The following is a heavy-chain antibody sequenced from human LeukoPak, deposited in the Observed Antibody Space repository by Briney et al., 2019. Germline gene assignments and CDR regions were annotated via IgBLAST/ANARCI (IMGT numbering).Heavy chain of an antibody. CDR1: GFTFSSYA. J-gene: IGHJ4*02. V-gene: IGHV3-23*01. CDR2: ISGSGDST. D-gene: IGHD2-8*02. CDR3: AKTGLTLYYFDY. Sequence: GGSLRLSCAASGFTFSSYAMSWVRQAPGKGLEWVPVISGSGDSTYYADSVKGRFTISRDNSKNTLYLQMNSLRAEDTAVYYCAKTGLTLYYFDYWGQGTLVTVSS.